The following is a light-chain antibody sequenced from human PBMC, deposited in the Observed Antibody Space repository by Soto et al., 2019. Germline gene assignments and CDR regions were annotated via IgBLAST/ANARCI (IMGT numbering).Light chain of an antibody. Sequence: DIQMTQSPSTLSASVGDRVTITCRASQSISSWLAWYQQKPGKAPKVLIYKASNLESGVPSRFSGSGSGTEFTLTISSLQPDDFATYYCQQYKTYSRTFGQGTNVEIK. CDR3: QQYKTYSRT. CDR1: QSISSW. CDR2: KAS. J-gene: IGKJ1*01. V-gene: IGKV1-5*03.